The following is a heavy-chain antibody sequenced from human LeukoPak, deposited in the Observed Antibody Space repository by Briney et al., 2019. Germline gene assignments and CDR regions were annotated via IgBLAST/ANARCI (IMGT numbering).Heavy chain of an antibody. Sequence: SETLSLTCTVSGGSISSYYWSWIRQPPGKGLEWIGYIYYSGSTNYNPSLKSRVTISVDTSKNQFSLKLSSVIAADTAVYYCARRRNDSSGYYFDYWGQGTLVTVSS. CDR2: IYYSGST. J-gene: IGHJ4*02. D-gene: IGHD3-22*01. CDR1: GGSISSYY. CDR3: ARRRNDSSGYYFDY. V-gene: IGHV4-59*08.